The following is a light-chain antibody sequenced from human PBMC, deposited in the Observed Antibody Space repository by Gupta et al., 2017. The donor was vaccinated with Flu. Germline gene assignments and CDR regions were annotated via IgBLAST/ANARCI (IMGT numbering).Light chain of an antibody. CDR1: QSIRNW. CDR3: QHYNSYTEFV. V-gene: IGKV1-5*03. CDR2: KAT. Sequence: STPSASAGDSVTITCRASQSIRNWWSWWHQKPGQAPRLLINKATNLESGVPSRFIGSDSGTEFILTINNLQPDDFGIYYCQHYNSYTEFVFGPGTKVDL. J-gene: IGKJ3*01.